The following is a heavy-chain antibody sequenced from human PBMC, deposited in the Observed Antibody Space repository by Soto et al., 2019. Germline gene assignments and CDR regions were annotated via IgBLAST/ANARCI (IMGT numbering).Heavy chain of an antibody. D-gene: IGHD3-3*01. CDR2: ISAYNGNT. CDR3: ARDRATRFLEWLSHYYYYGMDV. Sequence: ASVKVSCKASGYTFTSYGISWVRQAPGQGLEWMGWISAYNGNTNYAQKLQGRVTMTTDTSTSTAYMELRGLRSDDTAVYYCARDRATRFLEWLSHYYYYGMDVWGQGTTVTVSS. CDR1: GYTFTSYG. J-gene: IGHJ6*02. V-gene: IGHV1-18*01.